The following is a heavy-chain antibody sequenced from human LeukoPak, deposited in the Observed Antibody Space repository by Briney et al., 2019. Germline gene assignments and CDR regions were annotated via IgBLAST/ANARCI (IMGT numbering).Heavy chain of an antibody. CDR3: ARVGGSSVFDY. CDR1: GGSISSYY. CDR2: IYYSGST. V-gene: IGHV4-59*01. D-gene: IGHD2-2*01. Sequence: SETLSLTCTVSGGSISSYYWSWIRQPPGKGLGWIGYIYYSGSTNYNPSLKSRVTISVDTSKNQFSLKLSSVTAADTAVYYCARVGGSSVFDYWGQGTLVTVSS. J-gene: IGHJ4*02.